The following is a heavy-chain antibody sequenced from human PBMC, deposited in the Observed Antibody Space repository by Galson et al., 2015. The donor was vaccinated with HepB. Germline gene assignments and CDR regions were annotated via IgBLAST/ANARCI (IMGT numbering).Heavy chain of an antibody. CDR2: IKSRAEDGTT. J-gene: IGHJ4*02. CDR1: GFTFNNAW. Sequence: SLRLSCAASGFTFNNAWMSWVRRAPGKGLEWVGRIKSRAEDGTTIYAAPVRGRFTISRDDSKNTLYLQMNSLTTEDTGVYYCATSLGFGYGASTVAVDYWGQGTLVTVSS. V-gene: IGHV3-15*01. CDR3: ATSLGFGYGASTVAVDY. D-gene: IGHD3-10*01.